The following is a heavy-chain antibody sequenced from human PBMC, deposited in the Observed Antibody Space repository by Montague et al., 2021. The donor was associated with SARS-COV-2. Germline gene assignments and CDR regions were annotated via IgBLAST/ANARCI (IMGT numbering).Heavy chain of an antibody. CDR3: AKDPGAYSSSWYPGWFDP. CDR2: ISGSGGST. V-gene: IGHV3-23*01. D-gene: IGHD6-13*01. J-gene: IGHJ5*02. CDR1: GFTFSSYA. Sequence: SLRLSCAASGFTFSSYAMSWVRQAPGKGLEWVSAISGSGGSTYYADSVKGRFTISRDNSKNTLYLQMNSLRAEDTAVYYCAKDPGAYSSSWYPGWFDPWGQGTLVTVPS.